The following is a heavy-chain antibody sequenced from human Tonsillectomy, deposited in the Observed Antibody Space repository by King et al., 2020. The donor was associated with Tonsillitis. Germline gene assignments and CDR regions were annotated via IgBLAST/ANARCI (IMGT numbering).Heavy chain of an antibody. CDR1: GFSLTSTGVG. D-gene: IGHD3-16*01. CDR2: IHWNDDK. Sequence: TLKESGPTLVKPTETLTLTCTFSGFSLTSTGVGVAWIRQPPGKALEWLAIIHWNDDKRYSPSLRSRLTITKDTSKNQVVLTMTNMDPVDTATYYCAHNYISIDNFLDLFDPWGQGTLVTVSS. CDR3: AHNYISIDNFLDLFDP. J-gene: IGHJ5*02. V-gene: IGHV2-5*01.